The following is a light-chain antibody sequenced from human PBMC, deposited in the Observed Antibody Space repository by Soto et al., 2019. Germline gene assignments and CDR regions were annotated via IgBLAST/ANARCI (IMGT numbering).Light chain of an antibody. CDR1: QSISSR. CDR3: QHYKNYLYT. V-gene: IGKV1-5*03. CDR2: TAS. J-gene: IGKJ2*01. Sequence: DIQMTQSPSTLSASVGDRVTITCRASQSISSRLAWYQQKPGKAPNLLIYTASSLESGVPSRFSGSGSGTEFTLTINSLQPDDFATYYCQHYKNYLYTFGQGTKLEIK.